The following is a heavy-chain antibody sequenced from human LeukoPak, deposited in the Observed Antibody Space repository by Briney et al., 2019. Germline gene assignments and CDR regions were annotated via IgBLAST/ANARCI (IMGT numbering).Heavy chain of an antibody. CDR3: TKDMEWGMDV. J-gene: IGHJ6*02. V-gene: IGHV3-43*01. CDR2: IGWDGTNI. D-gene: IGHD3-3*01. Sequence: GRSLRLSCAASGFTLDRHTMHWVRQPPGKGPEWVSLIGWDGTNIDYADSVKGRFTISRDNSKNFVYLQMHSLRTEDTALYYCTKDMEWGMDVWGQGTTAIVSS. CDR1: GFTLDRHT.